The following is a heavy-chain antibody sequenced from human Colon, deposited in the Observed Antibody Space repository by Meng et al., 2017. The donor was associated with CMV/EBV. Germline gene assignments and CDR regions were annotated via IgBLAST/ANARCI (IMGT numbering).Heavy chain of an antibody. V-gene: IGHV4-61*01. J-gene: IGHJ4*02. CDR2: IYDGRTT. D-gene: IGHD3-10*01. CDR3: AKSRSSTPGVVDY. CDR1: VASASSGTYH. Sequence: QVQSPESGQGLLKPSESLSLTCAGSVASASSGTYHWSWIRQPPGKELELIGYIYDGRTTIYNPSLKSRVTISVDASKNQFSLEMRSVTTADTAVYYCAKSRSSTPGVVDYWGQGTLVTVSS.